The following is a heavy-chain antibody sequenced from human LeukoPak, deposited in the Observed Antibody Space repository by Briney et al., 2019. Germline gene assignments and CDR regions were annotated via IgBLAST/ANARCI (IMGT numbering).Heavy chain of an antibody. J-gene: IGHJ4*02. CDR3: AGHYDSSGYYSDY. D-gene: IGHD3-22*01. Sequence: GESLKISCKGSGYSFTNYWIGWVRQMPGKGLEWMGIIYPGDSDTTYNPSFQGQVTISADKSFSTAYLQWSSLKASDTAMYYCAGHYDSSGYYSDYWGQGTLVTVSS. CDR1: GYSFTNYW. V-gene: IGHV5-51*01. CDR2: IYPGDSDT.